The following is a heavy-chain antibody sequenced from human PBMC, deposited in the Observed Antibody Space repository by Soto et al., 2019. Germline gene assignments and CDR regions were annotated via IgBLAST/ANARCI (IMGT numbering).Heavy chain of an antibody. CDR3: ARGVVVVAASQLGWFDP. J-gene: IGHJ5*02. D-gene: IGHD2-15*01. V-gene: IGHV1-69*13. CDR1: GGTFSSYA. CDR2: IIPMFGTT. Sequence: ASVKVSCKASGGTFSSYAINWVRQAPGQGLEWMGGIIPMFGTTKYAQRFQGRLTVSADESTSTAYMELSSLRSEDTAVYYCARGVVVVAASQLGWFDPWGQGTLVTVSS.